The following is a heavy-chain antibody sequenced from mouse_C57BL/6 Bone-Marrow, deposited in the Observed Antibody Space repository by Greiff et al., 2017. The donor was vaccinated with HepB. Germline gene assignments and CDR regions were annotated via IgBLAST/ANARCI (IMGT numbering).Heavy chain of an antibody. V-gene: IGHV5-6*03. J-gene: IGHJ4*01. CDR1: GFTFSSYA. CDR3: ARGAMDY. Sequence: EVKLMESGGGLVKPGGSLKLSCAASGFTFSSYAMSWVRQTPEKRLEWVATISDGGSYTYYPDSVKGRFTISRDNAKNTLYLQMSSLKSEDTAMYYCARGAMDYWGQGTSVTVSS. CDR2: ISDGGSYT.